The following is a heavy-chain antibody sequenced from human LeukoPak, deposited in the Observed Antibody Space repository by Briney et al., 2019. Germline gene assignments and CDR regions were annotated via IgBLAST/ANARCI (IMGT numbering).Heavy chain of an antibody. CDR1: GFTFSSYA. J-gene: IGHJ4*02. Sequence: PGRSLRLSCAASGFTFSSYAMHWVRQAPGKGLEWVAVISYDGSNKYYADSVKGRFTISRDNSKNTLYLQMNSLRTEDTAVYYCAKIVRYGSSWYGSGYDYWGQGTLVTVSS. V-gene: IGHV3-30-3*02. D-gene: IGHD6-13*01. CDR3: AKIVRYGSSWYGSGYDY. CDR2: ISYDGSNK.